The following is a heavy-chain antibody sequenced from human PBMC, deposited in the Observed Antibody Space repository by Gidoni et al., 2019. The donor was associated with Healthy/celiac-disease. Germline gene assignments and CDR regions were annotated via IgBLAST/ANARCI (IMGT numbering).Heavy chain of an antibody. J-gene: IGHJ4*02. D-gene: IGHD5-12*01. CDR1: GYTCTGYY. CDR3: ARILNSGYDFDYYFDY. V-gene: IGHV1-2*02. CDR2: INPNSGGT. Sequence: QVQLVQSGAEVKKPGASVKVSCKATGYTCTGYYMHWVRQAPGQGLEWMGWINPNSGGTNYAQKFQGRVTMTRDTSISTAYMELSRLRSDDTAVYYCARILNSGYDFDYYFDYWGQGTLVTVSS.